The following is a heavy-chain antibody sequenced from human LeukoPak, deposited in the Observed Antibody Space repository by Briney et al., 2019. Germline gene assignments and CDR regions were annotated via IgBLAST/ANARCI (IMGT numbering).Heavy chain of an antibody. Sequence: PGRSPRLSCAASGFSFSTYAMHWVRQASGKGLEGVAVISHDGNNRYYAGSVKGRFTVSRDNSKNTLHLQMYSLRAEDTAVYYCARPYCSSSSCYDVYYYYYMDVWGKGTTVTV. J-gene: IGHJ6*03. D-gene: IGHD2-2*01. CDR2: ISHDGNNR. CDR3: ARPYCSSSSCYDVYYYYYMDV. V-gene: IGHV3-30*04. CDR1: GFSFSTYA.